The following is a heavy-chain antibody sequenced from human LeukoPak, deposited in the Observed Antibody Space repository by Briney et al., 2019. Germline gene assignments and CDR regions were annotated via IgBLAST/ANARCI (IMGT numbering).Heavy chain of an antibody. D-gene: IGHD3-10*01. J-gene: IGHJ4*02. CDR3: ARDRRAGTMVGGALDY. Sequence: GGSLRLSCAASGFTFSSYGMHWVRQAPGKGLEWVAVIWYDGSNKYYADSVKGRFTISRDNSKNTLYLQMNSLRAEDTVVYYCARDRRAGTMVGGALDYWGQGTLVTVSS. CDR2: IWYDGSNK. V-gene: IGHV3-33*01. CDR1: GFTFSSYG.